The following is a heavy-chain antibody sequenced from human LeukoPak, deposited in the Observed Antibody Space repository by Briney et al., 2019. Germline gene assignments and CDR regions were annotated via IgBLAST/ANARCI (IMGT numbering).Heavy chain of an antibody. V-gene: IGHV3-53*01. CDR2: IYSGGIT. J-gene: IGHJ4*02. Sequence: KSGGSLRLSCAASGFAVGSNYMTWVRQAPGQGLEWVSIIYSGGITYFADSVKGRFTISRDNFKNTLYLQMNSLRAEDTAVYYCARVSEGYGDYSPFFDYWGQGTLVTVSS. CDR3: ARVSEGYGDYSPFFDY. D-gene: IGHD4-17*01. CDR1: GFAVGSNY.